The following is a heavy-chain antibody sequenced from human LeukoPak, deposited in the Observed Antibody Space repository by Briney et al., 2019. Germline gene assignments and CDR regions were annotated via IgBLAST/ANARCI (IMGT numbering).Heavy chain of an antibody. CDR2: ISWNSGSI. CDR3: AKDGDSGYDLYYFDY. D-gene: IGHD5-12*01. J-gene: IGHJ4*02. CDR1: GFTFDDYA. V-gene: IGHV3-9*03. Sequence: GRSLRLSCAASGFTFDDYAMHWVRQAPGKGLEWVSGISWNSGSIGHADSVKGRFTISRDNAKNSLYLQMNSLRAEDMALYYCAKDGDSGYDLYYFDYWGQGTLVTVSS.